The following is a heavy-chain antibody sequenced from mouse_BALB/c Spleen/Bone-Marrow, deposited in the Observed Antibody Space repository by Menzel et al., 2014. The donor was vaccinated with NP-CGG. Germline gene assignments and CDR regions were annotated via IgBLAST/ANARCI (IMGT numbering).Heavy chain of an antibody. D-gene: IGHD2-14*01. CDR2: IYPGSGST. Sequence: LQQSGSELVRPVASVKLSCKASGYTFTSYWMHWVKQRHGQGLEWIGNIYPGSGSTNYDEKFKSKGTLTVDTSSSTAYMHLSSLTSEDSAVYYCTRDQVRRGYYYAMDYWGQGTSVTVSS. V-gene: IGHV1S22*01. J-gene: IGHJ4*01. CDR3: TRDQVRRGYYYAMDY. CDR1: GYTFTSYW.